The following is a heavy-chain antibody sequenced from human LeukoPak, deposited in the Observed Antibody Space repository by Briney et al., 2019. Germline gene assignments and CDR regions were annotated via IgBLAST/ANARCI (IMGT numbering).Heavy chain of an antibody. J-gene: IGHJ4*02. CDR1: GGSISDYY. Sequence: PSGTLSLTCTVSGGSISDYYWSWIRQPPGKGLEWIGYIYYSGSTNYNPSLKSRVTISVDTSKNQFSLKLSSMTAADTAVYYCASYHIAAAGNYWGQGTLVTVSS. V-gene: IGHV4-59*08. CDR2: IYYSGST. CDR3: ASYHIAAAGNY. D-gene: IGHD6-13*01.